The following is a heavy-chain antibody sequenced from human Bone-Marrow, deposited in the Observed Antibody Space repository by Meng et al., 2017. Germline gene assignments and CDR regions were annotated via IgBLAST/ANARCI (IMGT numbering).Heavy chain of an antibody. CDR3: ASDYNVVVVAASQWFAFEI. CDR2: ISAYNGNT. J-gene: IGHJ3*02. CDR1: GYTFTSYG. D-gene: IGHD2-15*01. Sequence: ASAKVSCKASGYTFTSYGISWVRQAPGQGLEWMGWISAYNGNTNYAQKLQGRVTMTTDTSTSTAYMELRSLRSDDTAVYYCASDYNVVVVAASQWFAFEIWGQGTTVTVSS. V-gene: IGHV1-18*01.